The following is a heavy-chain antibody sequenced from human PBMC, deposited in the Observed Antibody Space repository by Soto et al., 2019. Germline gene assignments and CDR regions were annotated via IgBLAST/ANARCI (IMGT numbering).Heavy chain of an antibody. CDR1: VFTFSSYA. V-gene: IGHV3-23*01. CDR2: ISGSGGST. Sequence: GWSLRLSCASSVFTFSSYAMRWVRQAPGKGLEWVSAISGSGGSTYYADSVKGRFTISRDNSKNTLYLQMNSLRAEDTAVYYCAKSRAAAGTFHAFDIWGQGTMVTVSS. CDR3: AKSRAAAGTFHAFDI. J-gene: IGHJ3*02. D-gene: IGHD6-13*01.